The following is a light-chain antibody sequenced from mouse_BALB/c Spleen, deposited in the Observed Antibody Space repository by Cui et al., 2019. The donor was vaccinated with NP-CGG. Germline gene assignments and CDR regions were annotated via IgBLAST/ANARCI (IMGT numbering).Light chain of an antibody. J-gene: IGLJ1*01. V-gene: IGLV1*01. CDR1: TGAVTTSNY. CDR2: GTN. CDR3: ALWYSNHWV. Sequence: VVTQESALTTSPGETVTLTCRSSTGAVTTSNYANWVQEKPDHLFTGLIGGTNNRAPGVPARFSGSLIGDKAALTITGAQTEDEAIYFCALWYSNHWVFGGGTELTVL.